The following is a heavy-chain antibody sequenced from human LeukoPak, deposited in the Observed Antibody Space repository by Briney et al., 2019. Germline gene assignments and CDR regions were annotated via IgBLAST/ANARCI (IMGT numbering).Heavy chain of an antibody. V-gene: IGHV3-21*01. Sequence: GGSLRLSCAASGFTFSSYSMNWVRQAPGKGLEWVSSISSSSYIYYADSVKGRFTISRDNAKNSLYLQMNSLRAEDTAVYYCARAYDFWSGYPHYYYYGMDVWGQGTTVTVSS. D-gene: IGHD3-3*01. CDR3: ARAYDFWSGYPHYYYYGMDV. CDR1: GFTFSSYS. J-gene: IGHJ6*02. CDR2: ISSSSYI.